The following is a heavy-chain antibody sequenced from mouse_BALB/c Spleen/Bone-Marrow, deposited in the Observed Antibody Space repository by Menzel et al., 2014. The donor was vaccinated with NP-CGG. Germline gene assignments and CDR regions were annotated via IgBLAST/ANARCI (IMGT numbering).Heavy chain of an antibody. V-gene: IGHV1-14*01. D-gene: IGHD2-3*01. Sequence: EVQLVESGPELVKPGTSVKMSCKASGYIFTSYVMDWVKQKPGQGLEWIGYINPYNDVTNYNEKFKGKATLTSDKSSSTAYMEVSSLTSEGSAVYYCAREGWLLRFDYWGQGTTLTVSS. J-gene: IGHJ2*01. CDR1: GYIFTSYV. CDR3: AREGWLLRFDY. CDR2: INPYNDVT.